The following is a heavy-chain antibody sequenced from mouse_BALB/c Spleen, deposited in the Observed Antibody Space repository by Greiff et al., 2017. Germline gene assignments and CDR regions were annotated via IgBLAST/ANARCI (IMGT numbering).Heavy chain of an antibody. J-gene: IGHJ4*01. V-gene: IGHV3-2*02. D-gene: IGHD4-1*01. CDR3: ATAASGTLYYYAMDY. CDR1: GYSITSDYA. CDR2: ISYSGST. Sequence: DVKLQESGPGLVKPSQSLSLTCTVTGYSITSDYAWNWIRQFPGNKLEWMGYISYSGSTSYNPSLKSRISITRDTSKNQFFLQLNSVTTEDTATYYCATAASGTLYYYAMDYWGQGTSVTVSS.